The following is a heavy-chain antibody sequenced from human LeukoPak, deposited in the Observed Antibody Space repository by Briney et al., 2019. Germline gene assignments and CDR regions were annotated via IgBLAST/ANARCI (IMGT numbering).Heavy chain of an antibody. Sequence: GGSLRLSCAAAGFTFSNACMTWVRQAPGKGLEWVGHIKSKTDSGTTDYAAPVKGRFTISRDDSKNTLYLQMNSLKTEDTAVYYCTTGTWIQLWLADYWGQGTLVTVSS. CDR1: GFTFSNAC. J-gene: IGHJ4*02. V-gene: IGHV3-15*01. D-gene: IGHD5-18*01. CDR2: IKSKTDSGTT. CDR3: TTGTWIQLWLADY.